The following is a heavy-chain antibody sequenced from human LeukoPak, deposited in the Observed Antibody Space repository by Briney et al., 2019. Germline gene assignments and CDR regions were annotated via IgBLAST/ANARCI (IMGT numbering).Heavy chain of an antibody. CDR1: GGTFSSYA. V-gene: IGHV1-69*13. CDR3: ARSSSSPRGCFDY. J-gene: IGHJ4*02. CDR2: IIPISGTA. Sequence: SVKVSCKASGGTFSSYAISWVRQAPGQGLEWMGGIIPISGTANYAQKFQGRVTITADESTSTAYMELSSLRSEDTAVYYCARSSSSPRGCFDYWGQGTLVTVSS. D-gene: IGHD6-13*01.